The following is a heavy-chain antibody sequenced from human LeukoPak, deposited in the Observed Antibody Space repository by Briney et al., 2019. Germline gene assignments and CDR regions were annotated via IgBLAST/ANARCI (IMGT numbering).Heavy chain of an antibody. D-gene: IGHD1-14*01. CDR3: TSPEDGTYYFDY. V-gene: IGHV3-49*04. CDR2: IRSKTYGGTA. Sequence: GGSLRLSCANSGFMFGEYSISWVRQAPGKGLEWVGFIRSKTYGGTAQYAASVKGRFTISRDDSRSSAYLQMNNLKTEDTAVYFCTSPEDGTYYFDYWGQGTLVTVSS. J-gene: IGHJ4*02. CDR1: GFMFGEYS.